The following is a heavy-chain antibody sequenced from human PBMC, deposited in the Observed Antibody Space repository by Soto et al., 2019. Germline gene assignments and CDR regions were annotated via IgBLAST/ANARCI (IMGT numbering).Heavy chain of an antibody. D-gene: IGHD1-1*01. CDR3: ARDSEREMRDGMDV. Sequence: GASVKVSCKASGYTFTSYGISWVRQAPGQGLEWMGWISAYNGNTNYAQKLQDRVTMTTDTSTSTAYMELRSLRSDDTAVYYCARDSEREMRDGMDVWGQGTTVTVSS. CDR1: GYTFTSYG. J-gene: IGHJ6*02. V-gene: IGHV1-18*04. CDR2: ISAYNGNT.